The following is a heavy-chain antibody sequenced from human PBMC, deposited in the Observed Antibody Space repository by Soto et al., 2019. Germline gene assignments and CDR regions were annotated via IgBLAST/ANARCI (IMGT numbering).Heavy chain of an antibody. CDR1: GFTFSSYG. Sequence: GGSLRLSCAASGFTFSSYGMHWVRQAPGKGLEWVAVISYDGSNKYYADSVKGRFTISRDNSKNTLYLQMNSLRAEDTAVYYCAKDRITIFGVVNYYYYGMDVWGQGTTVTVS. J-gene: IGHJ6*02. CDR2: ISYDGSNK. V-gene: IGHV3-30*18. D-gene: IGHD3-3*01. CDR3: AKDRITIFGVVNYYYYGMDV.